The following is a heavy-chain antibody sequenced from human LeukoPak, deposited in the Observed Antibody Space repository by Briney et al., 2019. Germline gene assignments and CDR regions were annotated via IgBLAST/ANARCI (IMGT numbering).Heavy chain of an antibody. CDR2: INHSGSI. CDR1: GVSFSGYY. V-gene: IGHV4-34*01. D-gene: IGHD6-19*01. Sequence: PSETLSLTCAVYGVSFSGYYWSWIRQPPGKGLEWIGEINHSGSINYNPSLKSRVTISVDTSKNQFSLKLSSVTAADTAVYYCARGSGPRYYYYYGMDVWGQGTTVTVSS. CDR3: ARGSGPRYYYYYGMDV. J-gene: IGHJ6*02.